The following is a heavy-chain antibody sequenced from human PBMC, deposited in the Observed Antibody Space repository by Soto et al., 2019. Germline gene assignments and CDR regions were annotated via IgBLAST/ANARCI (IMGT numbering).Heavy chain of an antibody. J-gene: IGHJ4*02. V-gene: IGHV4-61*01. CDR3: ARADRQYCSVSTCYIFDY. Sequence: LSLTCIVSGASVSSNSYYWTWIRQPPGKGLEWIGYTDYSGSTKYNPSLKSRVTISVDTSKNQFSLRVSSVTAADTAMYYCARADRQYCSVSTCYIFDYWGQGTQVTVSS. D-gene: IGHD2-2*02. CDR1: GASVSSNSYY. CDR2: TDYSGST.